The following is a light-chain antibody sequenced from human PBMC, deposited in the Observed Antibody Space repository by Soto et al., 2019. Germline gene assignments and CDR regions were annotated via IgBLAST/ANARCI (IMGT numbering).Light chain of an antibody. CDR1: QDIGRY. J-gene: IGKJ5*01. CDR3: QQLYSYSS. CDR2: AAS. V-gene: IGKV1-9*01. Sequence: DIQLTQSPSFVSASVGERVTITCRASQDIGRYLAWYQQKPGEAPKLLISAASTLQSGVPSRFSGSGSGTEFTLTVSYLLPEYFATYYCQQLYSYSSFGQGTRLEIK.